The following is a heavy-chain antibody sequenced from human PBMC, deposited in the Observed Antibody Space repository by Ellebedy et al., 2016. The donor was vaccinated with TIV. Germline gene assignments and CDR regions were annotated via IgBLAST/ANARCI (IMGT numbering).Heavy chain of an antibody. D-gene: IGHD1-26*01. Sequence: GESLKISCAASGFTVSSNHMSWVRQAPGRGLEWVSIIYPAGDTYYTDSVKGRFTISRDNSKNTLYLQMNSLRAEDTAVYYCARSPWVGVSAAAGWGQGTLVTVSS. J-gene: IGHJ4*02. CDR2: IYPAGDT. V-gene: IGHV3-53*01. CDR1: GFTVSSNH. CDR3: ARSPWVGVSAAAG.